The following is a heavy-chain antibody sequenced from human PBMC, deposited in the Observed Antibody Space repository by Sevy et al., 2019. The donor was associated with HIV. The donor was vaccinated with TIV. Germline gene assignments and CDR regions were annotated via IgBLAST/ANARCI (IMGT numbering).Heavy chain of an antibody. CDR2: ISYDGSNK. Sequence: GGSLRLSCAASGFTFSSYGMHWVRQAPGKGLEWVAVISYDGSNKYYADSVKGRFTISRDNSKNTLYLQMNSLRAEDTAVYYCAKDGHSSSWYSHFDYWGQGTLVTVSS. V-gene: IGHV3-30*18. CDR1: GFTFSSYG. J-gene: IGHJ4*02. D-gene: IGHD6-13*01. CDR3: AKDGHSSSWYSHFDY.